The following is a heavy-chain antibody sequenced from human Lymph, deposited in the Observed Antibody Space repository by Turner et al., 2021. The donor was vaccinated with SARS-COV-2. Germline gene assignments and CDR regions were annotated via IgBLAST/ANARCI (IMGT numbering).Heavy chain of an antibody. CDR3: ARGSGAGDY. Sequence: QVQLVESGGGVVQPGRSLRLSCAASGFTFSSYGMHWVRQAPGKGLEWVAGIWYDGSNKYYADSVKGRFTISRDNSKNTLYLQMNSLRAEDTALYYCARGSGAGDYWGQGTLVTVSS. CDR1: GFTFSSYG. J-gene: IGHJ4*02. D-gene: IGHD7-27*01. V-gene: IGHV3-33*01. CDR2: IWYDGSNK.